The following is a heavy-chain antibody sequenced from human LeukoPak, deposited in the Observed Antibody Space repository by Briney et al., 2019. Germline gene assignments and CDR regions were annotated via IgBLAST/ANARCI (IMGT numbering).Heavy chain of an antibody. CDR2: INPNSGGT. D-gene: IGHD5-18*01. CDR1: GYTFTGYY. J-gene: IGHJ4*02. Sequence: GSVTVSCTASGYTFTGYYMHWVRQAPGQGLEWMGWINPNSGGTNYAQKFQGWVTMTRDTSISTAYMELSRLRSDDTAVYYCAMLDTAMGTDYWGQGTLVTVSS. CDR3: AMLDTAMGTDY. V-gene: IGHV1-2*04.